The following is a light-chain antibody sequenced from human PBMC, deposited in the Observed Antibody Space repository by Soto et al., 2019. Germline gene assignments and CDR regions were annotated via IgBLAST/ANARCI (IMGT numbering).Light chain of an antibody. J-gene: IGKJ5*01. CDR2: GAS. CDR3: QQYGNSPPGT. V-gene: IGKV3-20*01. Sequence: DMVLTQSPGTLYFSPGERATLSCRASQSVGNSHVAWYQQRRGLPPRLLIYGASNRATGIPDRFSGSGSGADFTLTISRLEPEDFAVYFCQQYGNSPPGTFGQGTRL. CDR1: QSVGNSH.